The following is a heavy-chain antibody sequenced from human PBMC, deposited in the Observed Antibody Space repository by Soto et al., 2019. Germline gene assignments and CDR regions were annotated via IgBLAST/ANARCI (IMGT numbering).Heavy chain of an antibody. J-gene: IGHJ4*02. Sequence: QVQLVQSGAEEKKPGASVKVSCKASGYTFTSYAMHWVRQAPGKRLEWMGWINAGNGNTKYSQKFQGRVTITRDTSASTAYMELSSLRSDDTAVYYCARAWVVVTAPDYWGQGPLVTVSS. CDR2: INAGNGNT. CDR1: GYTFTSYA. D-gene: IGHD2-21*02. V-gene: IGHV1-3*05. CDR3: ARAWVVVTAPDY.